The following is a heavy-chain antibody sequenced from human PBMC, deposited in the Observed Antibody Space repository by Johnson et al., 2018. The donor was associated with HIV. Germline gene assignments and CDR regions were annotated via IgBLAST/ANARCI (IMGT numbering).Heavy chain of an antibody. D-gene: IGHD1-1*01. V-gene: IGHV3-30*02. CDR3: AKDRTGFDAFDI. Sequence: QVQLVESGGGVVQPGGSLRLSCAESGFTFSSYGMHWVRQAPGKGLEWVAFTRYDGSNKYYADSVKGRFTISRDNSKNTLYLQMNSLRAEDTAVYYCAKDRTGFDAFDIWGQGTMVTVSS. CDR2: TRYDGSNK. J-gene: IGHJ3*02. CDR1: GFTFSSYG.